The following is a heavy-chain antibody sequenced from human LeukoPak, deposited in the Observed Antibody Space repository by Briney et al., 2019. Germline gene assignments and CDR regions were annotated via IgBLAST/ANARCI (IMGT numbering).Heavy chain of an antibody. D-gene: IGHD1-26*01. V-gene: IGHV3-21*01. CDR1: GFTFSSYS. Sequence: GGSLRLSCAASGFTFSSYSMNWVRQAPGKGLEWVSSISSSSSSYIYYADSVKGRFTISRDNAKNSLYLQMNSLRAEDTAVYYCARDPWELRGYFDYWGQGTLVTVSS. J-gene: IGHJ4*02. CDR3: ARDPWELRGYFDY. CDR2: ISSSSSSYI.